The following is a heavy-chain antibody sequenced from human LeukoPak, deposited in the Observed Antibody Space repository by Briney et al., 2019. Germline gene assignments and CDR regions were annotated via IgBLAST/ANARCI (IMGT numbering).Heavy chain of an antibody. J-gene: IGHJ4*02. CDR1: GFTFSSYA. Sequence: GSLRLSCAASGFTFSSYAMSWVRQAPGKGLEWVSAISGSGGSTYYADSVKGRFTISRDNSKNTLYLQMNSLRAEDTAVYYCATRPPSYGSGSSRYFDYWGQRTLVTVSS. CDR3: ATRPPSYGSGSSRYFDY. D-gene: IGHD3-10*01. CDR2: ISGSGGST. V-gene: IGHV3-23*01.